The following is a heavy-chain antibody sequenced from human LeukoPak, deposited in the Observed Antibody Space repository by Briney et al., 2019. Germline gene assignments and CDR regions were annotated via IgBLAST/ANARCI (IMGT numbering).Heavy chain of an antibody. CDR3: ARGSSWYYYYGMDV. CDR1: GFTFSSYD. CDR2: IGTAGDT. V-gene: IGHV3-13*01. D-gene: IGHD6-13*01. Sequence: GGSLRLSCAASGFTFSSYDMHWVRQATGKGLEWVSAIGTAGDTYYPGSVKGRFTISRENAKNSLYLQMNSLRAGDTAVYYCARGSSWYYYYGMDVWGQGTTVTVSS. J-gene: IGHJ6*02.